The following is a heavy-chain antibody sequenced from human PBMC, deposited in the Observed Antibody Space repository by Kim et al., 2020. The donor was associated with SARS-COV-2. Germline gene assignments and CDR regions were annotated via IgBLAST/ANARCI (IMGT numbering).Heavy chain of an antibody. CDR2: IYTSGST. V-gene: IGHV4-4*07. Sequence: SETLSLTCTVSGGSISSYYWSWIRQPAGKGLEWIGRIYTSGSTNYNPSLKSRVTMSVDTSKNQFSLKLSSVTAADTAVYYCSSSGFWSGYSLKSYYMDVWGKGTTVTVSS. CDR1: GGSISSYY. J-gene: IGHJ6*03. CDR3: SSSGFWSGYSLKSYYMDV. D-gene: IGHD3-3*01.